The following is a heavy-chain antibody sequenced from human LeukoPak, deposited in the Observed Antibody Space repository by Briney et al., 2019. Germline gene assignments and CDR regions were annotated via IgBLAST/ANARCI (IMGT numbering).Heavy chain of an antibody. Sequence: QPGGSLRLSCAASGFTFSSYEMNWVRQAPGKGLEWVSYISSSGSTIYYADSVKGRFTISRDNAKNSLYLQMNSLRAEDTAVYYCAREGGLCSGGSCYLYYYYGMDVWGKGTTVTVSS. CDR3: AREGGLCSGGSCYLYYYYGMDV. J-gene: IGHJ6*04. CDR2: ISSSGSTI. V-gene: IGHV3-48*03. CDR1: GFTFSSYE. D-gene: IGHD2-15*01.